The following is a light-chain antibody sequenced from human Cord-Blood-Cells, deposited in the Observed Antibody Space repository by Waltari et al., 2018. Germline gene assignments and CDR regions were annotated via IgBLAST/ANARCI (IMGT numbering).Light chain of an antibody. CDR2: WAS. J-gene: IGKJ1*01. CDR1: QRVLYSSNNKNY. CDR3: QQYYSTPWT. V-gene: IGKV4-1*01. Sequence: DIVMTQSPDSLAVSLGERATINCKSSQRVLYSSNNKNYLAWYQQKPGQTPKLLIYWASTRESGVPDRFSGSGSGTDFTLTISSLQAEDVAVYYCQQYYSTPWTFGQGP.